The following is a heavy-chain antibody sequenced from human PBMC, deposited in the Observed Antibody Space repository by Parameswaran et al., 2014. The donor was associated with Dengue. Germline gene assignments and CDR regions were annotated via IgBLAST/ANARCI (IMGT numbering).Heavy chain of an antibody. CDR3: AKSYGDYSH. CDR2: ISGSGGST. J-gene: IGHJ4*02. D-gene: IGHD4-17*01. V-gene: IGHV3-23*01. Sequence: RWIRQPPGKGLEWVSAISGSGGSTYYADSVKGRFTISRDNSKNTLYLQMNSLRAEDTAVYYCAKSYGDYSHWGQGTLVTVSS.